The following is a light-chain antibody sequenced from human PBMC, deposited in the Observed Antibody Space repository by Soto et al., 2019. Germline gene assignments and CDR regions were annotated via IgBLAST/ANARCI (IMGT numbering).Light chain of an antibody. Sequence: QSVLTQPASVSGSLGQSITISCTGTSSDVGAYNYVSWYQHHPGKAPKLMIYDVSDRPSGVSNRFSGSKSGNTASLTISGLQAEDEADYYCSSYATSGTLFGGGTKVTVL. J-gene: IGLJ3*02. CDR2: DVS. CDR1: SSDVGAYNY. CDR3: SSYATSGTL. V-gene: IGLV2-14*03.